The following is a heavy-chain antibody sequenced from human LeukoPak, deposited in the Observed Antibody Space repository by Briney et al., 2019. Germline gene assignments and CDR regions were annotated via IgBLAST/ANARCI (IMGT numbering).Heavy chain of an antibody. Sequence: GGSLRLSCAASGFTFSGHWMHWVRQTPGKGLVWVSHINGDASIINYADSVKGRFTISRDNAKNTLYLQMNSLRVEDTAVYYCVREDYDILTGYYTRFDYWGQGTLVTVSS. CDR2: INGDASII. J-gene: IGHJ4*02. CDR3: VREDYDILTGYYTRFDY. CDR1: GFTFSGHW. D-gene: IGHD3-9*01. V-gene: IGHV3-74*01.